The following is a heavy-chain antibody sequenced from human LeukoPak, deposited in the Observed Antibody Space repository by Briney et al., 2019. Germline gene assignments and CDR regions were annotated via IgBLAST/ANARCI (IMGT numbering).Heavy chain of an antibody. D-gene: IGHD5-12*01. CDR3: ARDRGNSGYDIHDY. CDR2: IKQDGSEK. CDR1: GFTFSTYW. Sequence: GGSLRLSCAASGFTFSTYWMTWVRQAPGKGLEWVGNIKQDGSEKNYVDSVKGRFTISRDNAKNSLYLQMNSLRAEDTAVYYCARDRGNSGYDIHDYWGLGTLVTVSS. J-gene: IGHJ4*02. V-gene: IGHV3-7*03.